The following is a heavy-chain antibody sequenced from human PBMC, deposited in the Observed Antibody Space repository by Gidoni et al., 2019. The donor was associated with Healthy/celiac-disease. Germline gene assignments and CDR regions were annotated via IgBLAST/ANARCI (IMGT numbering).Heavy chain of an antibody. CDR2: TYTSGST. D-gene: IGHD3-22*01. CDR3: ARSGYYYDSSGYSTFDY. J-gene: IGHJ4*02. CDR1: GGSISSGRSY. V-gene: IGHV4-61*02. Sequence: QVQLQESGPGLVKPSQTLSLTCTVSGGSISSGRSYWSWIRHPAGKGLEWIGRTYTSGSTNYNPSLKSRVTISVDTSKNQFALKLSSVTAADTAVYYCARSGYYYDSSGYSTFDYWGQGTLVTVSS.